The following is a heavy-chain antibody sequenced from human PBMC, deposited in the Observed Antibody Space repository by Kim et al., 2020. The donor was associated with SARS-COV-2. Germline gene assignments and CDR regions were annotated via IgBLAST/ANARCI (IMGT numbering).Heavy chain of an antibody. V-gene: IGHV3-7*01. J-gene: IGHJ4*02. CDR3: ARGRDYGDYFFDY. D-gene: IGHD4-17*01. Sequence: VVSVKGRFTISRDNAKKSLYLQMNRVRAEDTAVYYCARGRDYGDYFFDYWGQGTLVTVSS.